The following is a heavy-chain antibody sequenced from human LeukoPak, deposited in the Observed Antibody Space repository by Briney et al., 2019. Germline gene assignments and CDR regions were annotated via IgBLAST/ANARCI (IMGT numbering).Heavy chain of an antibody. Sequence: GGSLRLSCAASGFTFSSYWMSWVRQAPGKGLEWVANIKQDGSEKYYVDSVKGRFTISRDNAKNSLYLQMNSLRAEDTAVYYRARVQWFGELFQNDYYYYYGMDVWGQGTTVTVSS. V-gene: IGHV3-7*01. CDR2: IKQDGSEK. CDR3: ARVQWFGELFQNDYYYYYGMDV. D-gene: IGHD3-10*01. J-gene: IGHJ6*02. CDR1: GFTFSSYW.